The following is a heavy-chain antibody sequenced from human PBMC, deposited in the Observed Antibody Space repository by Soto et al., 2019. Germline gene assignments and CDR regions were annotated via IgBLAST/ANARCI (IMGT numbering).Heavy chain of an antibody. D-gene: IGHD1-26*01. J-gene: IGHJ4*02. V-gene: IGHV4-59*12. CDR3: ARDTTSGSYWDY. CDR1: GGSISTYY. Sequence: QVQLKESGPGLVKPSETLSLTCTVSGGSISTYYWSWLRQPPGKGLEWIGYIYHSGGTTYNPSLKSRVTMSVDTSRNQFSLRVNSVTAADTAVYYCARDTTSGSYWDYWGQGTLVTVSS. CDR2: IYHSGGT.